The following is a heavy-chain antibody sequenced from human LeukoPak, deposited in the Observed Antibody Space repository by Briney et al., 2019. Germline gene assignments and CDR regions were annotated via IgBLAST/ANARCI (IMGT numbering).Heavy chain of an antibody. CDR2: VRYDGSKK. CDR3: ARDGLYVWSRMVRGVTTRYFDY. Sequence: GGSLRLSCAASGFTFSTYGMHWVRQAPGKGLEWVAFVRYDGSKKYYTNSVKGRFTISRDNSKNTLYLQMNSLRAEDTAVYYCARDGLYVWSRMVRGVTTRYFDYWGQGTLVTVSS. V-gene: IGHV3-30*02. J-gene: IGHJ4*02. CDR1: GFTFSTYG. D-gene: IGHD3-10*01.